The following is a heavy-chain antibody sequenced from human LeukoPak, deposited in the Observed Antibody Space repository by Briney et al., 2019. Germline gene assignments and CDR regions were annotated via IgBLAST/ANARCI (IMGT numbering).Heavy chain of an antibody. V-gene: IGHV3-21*01. CDR1: GFTFSRYT. D-gene: IGHD3-10*01. CDR2: ISSSSAYI. J-gene: IGHJ5*02. CDR3: ATSGRANDNPFDP. Sequence: GGSLRLSCAAPGFTFSRYTMNWVRQAPGKGLEWVSSISSSSAYIYYADSVKGRFTISRDNANSSLYLQMNSLRAEDTAIYYCATSGRANDNPFDPWGQGTLVTVSS.